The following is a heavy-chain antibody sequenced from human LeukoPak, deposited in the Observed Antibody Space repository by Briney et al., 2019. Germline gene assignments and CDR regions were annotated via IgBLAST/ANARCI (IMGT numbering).Heavy chain of an antibody. Sequence: PSETLSLTCTVSGGSISSYYWSWIRQPPGKGLEWIGYIYYSGSTNYNPSLKSRVTISVDTSKNQFSLKLSSVTAADTAVYYCARALLLLNGRLWSGSVGGIEYYMDVWGKGTTVTVSS. D-gene: IGHD3-3*01. J-gene: IGHJ6*03. CDR2: IYYSGST. V-gene: IGHV4-59*01. CDR1: GGSISSYY. CDR3: ARALLLLNGRLWSGSVGGIEYYMDV.